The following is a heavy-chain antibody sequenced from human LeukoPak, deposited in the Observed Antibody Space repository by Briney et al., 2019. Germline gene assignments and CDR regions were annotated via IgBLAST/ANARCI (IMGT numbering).Heavy chain of an antibody. CDR2: INHSGST. Sequence: SETLSLTCAVYGGSFSGYYWGWIRQPPGKGLEWTGEINHSGSTNYNPSLKSRVTISVDTSKNQFSLKLSSVTAADTAVYYCASPLKDYWGQGTLVTVSS. J-gene: IGHJ4*02. CDR1: GGSFSGYY. CDR3: ASPLKDY. V-gene: IGHV4-34*01.